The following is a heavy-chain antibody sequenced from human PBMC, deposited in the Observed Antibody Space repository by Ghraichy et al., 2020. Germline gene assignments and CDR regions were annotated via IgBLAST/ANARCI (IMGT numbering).Heavy chain of an antibody. CDR1: GGSISSYY. J-gene: IGHJ6*02. Sequence: SETLSLTRTVSGGSISSYYWTWIRQPPGKGLEWIGYIYYTGSTNHNPSLKSRVTMSVDTSKNQLSLKLSSVTAADTAVYYCARLGGVGYSNYGWRYHHAMDVWGHGTTVTVSS. CDR3: ARLGGVGYSNYGWRYHHAMDV. D-gene: IGHD4-11*01. CDR2: IYYTGST. V-gene: IGHV4-59*01.